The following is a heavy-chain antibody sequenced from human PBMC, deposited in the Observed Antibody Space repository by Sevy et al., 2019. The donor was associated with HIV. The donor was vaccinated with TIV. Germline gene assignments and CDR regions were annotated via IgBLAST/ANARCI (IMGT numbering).Heavy chain of an antibody. V-gene: IGHV3-23*01. D-gene: IGHD3-3*01. J-gene: IGHJ4*02. CDR1: GFTFSNFA. CDR2: ISGSGETT. CDR3: AKDHALFGVLYFDY. Sequence: GGSLRLSCAASGFTFSNFAMNWVRQAPGKGLEWVSAISGSGETTYYADSVKGRFTISRDNSKNTLYLQINSLRAEDTAVYYCAKDHALFGVLYFDYWGQGTLVTVSS.